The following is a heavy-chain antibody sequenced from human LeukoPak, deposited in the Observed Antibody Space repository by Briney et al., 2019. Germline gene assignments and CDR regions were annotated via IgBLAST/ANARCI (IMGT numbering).Heavy chain of an antibody. CDR3: ARAAYCGADCYFYFDY. J-gene: IGHJ4*02. D-gene: IGHD2-21*02. V-gene: IGHV3-11*04. CDR1: GFTFSDYY. CDR2: ISSSGSTI. Sequence: GGSLRLSCAASGFTFSDYYMSWIRQAPGKGLEWVSYISSSGSTIYYADSVKGRFTISRDNAQNSLYLQMNSLRCADTAIYYCARAAYCGADCYFYFDYWGQGTLVTVSS.